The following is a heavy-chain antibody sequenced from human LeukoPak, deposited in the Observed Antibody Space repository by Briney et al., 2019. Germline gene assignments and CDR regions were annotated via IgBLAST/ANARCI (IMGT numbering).Heavy chain of an antibody. D-gene: IGHD3-10*01. J-gene: IGHJ4*02. CDR2: IDWDDDK. V-gene: IGHV2-70*11. Sequence: SGPALVKPTQTLTLTCTFSGFSLSTSGMCVGWIRQPPGKALEWLARIDWDDDKYYSTSLKTRLTISKDTSKNQVVLTMTNMDPVDTATYYCARGCYGSGNYWFDYWGQGTLVTVSS. CDR3: ARGCYGSGNYWFDY. CDR1: GFSLSTSGMC.